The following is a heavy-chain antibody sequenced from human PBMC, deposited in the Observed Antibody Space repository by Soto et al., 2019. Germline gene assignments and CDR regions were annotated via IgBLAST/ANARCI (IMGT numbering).Heavy chain of an antibody. J-gene: IGHJ6*02. Sequence: GGSLRLSCAASGLTVSSNYMSWVRQAPGKGLEWVSVIYSGGTTYYADSVKGRFTISRDNSKNTLYLQMNSLRAEDTAVYYCARDGYCISTSCYTFMDVWGQGTTVTVSS. CDR3: ARDGYCISTSCYTFMDV. CDR2: IYSGGTT. D-gene: IGHD2-2*02. CDR1: GLTVSSNY. V-gene: IGHV3-53*01.